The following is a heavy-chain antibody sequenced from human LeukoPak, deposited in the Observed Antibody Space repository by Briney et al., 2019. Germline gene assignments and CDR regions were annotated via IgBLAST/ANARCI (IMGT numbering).Heavy chain of an antibody. D-gene: IGHD3-22*01. CDR3: ARFHLVYDSSGYYYSWFDP. J-gene: IGHJ5*02. CDR1: GFTFSSYG. Sequence: GRSLRLSCAASGFTFSSYGMHWVRQAPGKGLEWVAVIWYDGSNKYYADSVKGRFTISRDNAKNSLYLQMNSLRAEDTAVYYCARFHLVYDSSGYYYSWFDPWGQGTLVTVSS. CDR2: IWYDGSNK. V-gene: IGHV3-33*01.